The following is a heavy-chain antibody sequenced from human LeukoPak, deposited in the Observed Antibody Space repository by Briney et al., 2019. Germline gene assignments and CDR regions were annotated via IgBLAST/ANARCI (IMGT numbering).Heavy chain of an antibody. V-gene: IGHV4-39*01. CDR3: ARPVQCTGGVCRDY. CDR1: GGSISSSSYY. J-gene: IGHJ4*02. Sequence: SETLSLTCTASGGSISSSSYYWGWIRQPPGKGLEWIGSIYYSGSTYYNPSLKSRVTISVDTSKNQFSLKLSSVTAADTAVYYCARPVQCTGGVCRDYWGQGTLVTVSS. D-gene: IGHD2-8*02. CDR2: IYYSGST.